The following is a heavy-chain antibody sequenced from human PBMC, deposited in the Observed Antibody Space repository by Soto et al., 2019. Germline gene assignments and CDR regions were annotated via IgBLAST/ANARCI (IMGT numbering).Heavy chain of an antibody. J-gene: IGHJ4*02. CDR1: GYSISNGDY. CDR3: ARNTSTYFDS. Sequence: SETLSLTCAVSGYSISNGDYWGWIRQAPGKGLEWIGSVYHSGSTHYEPSLRGRIAISVDTLKNQFSLRLPSVTAADTAMYFCARNTSTYFDSWGQGIPVTVSS. V-gene: IGHV4-38-2*01. CDR2: VYHSGST.